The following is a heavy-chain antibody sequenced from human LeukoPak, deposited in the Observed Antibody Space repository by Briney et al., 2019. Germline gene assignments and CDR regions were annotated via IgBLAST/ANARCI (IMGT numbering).Heavy chain of an antibody. J-gene: IGHJ4*02. CDR1: GFTFSSYS. D-gene: IGHD5-24*01. Sequence: PGGSLRLSCAASGFTFSSYSMNWVRQAPGKGLEWVSSISSSSSYIYYADSVKGRFTISRDNAKNSLYLQMNSLRAEDTAVYYCAREGQVVGMAIFDDWGQGTLVTVSS. CDR2: ISSSSSYI. CDR3: AREGQVVGMAIFDD. V-gene: IGHV3-21*01.